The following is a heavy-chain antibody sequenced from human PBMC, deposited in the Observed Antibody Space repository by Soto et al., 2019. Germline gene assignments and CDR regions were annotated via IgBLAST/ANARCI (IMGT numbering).Heavy chain of an antibody. V-gene: IGHV1-2*04. D-gene: IGHD1-26*01. J-gene: IGHJ6*02. CDR2: INPNSGGT. CDR3: ARDRGSYSPNYYYGMDV. CDR1: GYTFTGYY. Sequence: GASVKVSCKASGYTFTGYYMHWVRQAPGQGLERMGWINPNSGGTNYAQKFQGWVTMTRDTSTSTAYMELRSLRSDDTAVYYCARDRGSYSPNYYYGMDVWGQGTTVTVSS.